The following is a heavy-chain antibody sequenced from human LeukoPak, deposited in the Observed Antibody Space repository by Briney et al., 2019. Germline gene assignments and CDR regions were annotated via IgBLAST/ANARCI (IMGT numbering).Heavy chain of an antibody. CDR1: GGSFSDYF. CDR3: ARDVVVVPAAIHYGMDV. V-gene: IGHV4-34*01. Sequence: PSETLSLTCAVYGGSFSDYFWGWIRQPPGKGLEGIGEINHSGRTYYNPSLKSRVTLSVDTSKNQFSLNLSSVTAADTAVYYCARDVVVVPAAIHYGMDVWGQGTTVTVSS. J-gene: IGHJ6*02. D-gene: IGHD2-2*01. CDR2: INHSGRT.